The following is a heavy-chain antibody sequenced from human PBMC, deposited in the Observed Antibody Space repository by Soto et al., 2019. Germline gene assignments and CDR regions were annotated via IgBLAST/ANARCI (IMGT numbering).Heavy chain of an antibody. J-gene: IGHJ6*02. V-gene: IGHV1-18*01. Sequence: QVQLVQSGAEVKKPGASVKVSCKASGYTFTRSGISWVRQAPGQGPEWMGWISSYNGDTNYAQTFQGRVTMTTDTSTSTAYMELRSLRSDDTAVYYCAREGVAPYYYYGMDVWGLGTPVTVSS. CDR1: GYTFTRSG. D-gene: IGHD5-12*01. CDR3: AREGVAPYYYYGMDV. CDR2: ISSYNGDT.